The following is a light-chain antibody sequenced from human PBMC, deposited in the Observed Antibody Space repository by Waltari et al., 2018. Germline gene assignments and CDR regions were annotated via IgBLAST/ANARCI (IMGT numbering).Light chain of an antibody. J-gene: IGLJ3*02. V-gene: IGLV2-8*01. Sequence: QSALTQPPSASGSPGQSVTISCTGTSSDVGGYDFVSWYQQHPGKAPKLMIYEVSKRPSGVPDRFSGSKAGNTASLTVSGLQAEDEADYVCSSHEDSNPLVFGGGTKLTVL. CDR2: EVS. CDR3: SSHEDSNPLV. CDR1: SSDVGGYDF.